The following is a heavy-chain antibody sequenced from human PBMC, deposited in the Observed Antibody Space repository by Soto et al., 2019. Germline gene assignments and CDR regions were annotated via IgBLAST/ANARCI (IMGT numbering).Heavy chain of an antibody. CDR3: ARHETLHGHHDY. CDR2: IKYSGTT. J-gene: IGHJ4*02. Sequence: SETLSLTCTVSGGSISSSSCHWGWIRQPPGKGLEWIASIKYSGTTFYNPSLKGRVTLSVDTSKNQFALKLSSVTAAETAVYYCARHETLHGHHDYWGQGTLVTVSS. D-gene: IGHD3-3*01. CDR1: GGSISSSSCH. V-gene: IGHV4-39*01.